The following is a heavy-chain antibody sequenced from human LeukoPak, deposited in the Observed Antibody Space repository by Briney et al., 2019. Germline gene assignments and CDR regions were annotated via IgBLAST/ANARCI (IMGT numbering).Heavy chain of an antibody. CDR3: ARTNPYQSYGMDV. D-gene: IGHD2-2*01. CDR2: IYYSGST. V-gene: IGHV4-31*03. Sequence: SQTLSLTCTVSGGSISSGGYYWSWIRQHPGKGLEWIGYIYYSGSTYYNPSLKSRVTISVDTSKNQFSLKLSSVTAADTAVYYCARTNPYQSYGMDVWGQGTTVTVSS. CDR1: GGSISSGGYY. J-gene: IGHJ6*02.